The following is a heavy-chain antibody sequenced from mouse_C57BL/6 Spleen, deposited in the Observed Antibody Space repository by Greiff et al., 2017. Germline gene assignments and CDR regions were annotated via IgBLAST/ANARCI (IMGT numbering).Heavy chain of an antibody. D-gene: IGHD2-4*01. V-gene: IGHV1-55*01. CDR2: IYPGSGST. CDR3: ARSDYDDAMDY. Sequence: QVQLQQPGAELVKPGASVKMSCKASGYTFTSYWITWVKQRPGQGLEWIGDIYPGSGSTNYNEKFKSKATLTVDTSSSTAYMQLNSLTSEDSAVYYCARSDYDDAMDYWGQGTSVTVSS. J-gene: IGHJ4*01. CDR1: GYTFTSYW.